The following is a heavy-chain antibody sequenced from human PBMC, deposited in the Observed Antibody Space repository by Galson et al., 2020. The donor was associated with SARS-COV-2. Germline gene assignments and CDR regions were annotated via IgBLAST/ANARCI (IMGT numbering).Heavy chain of an antibody. D-gene: IGHD3-10*01. CDR2: FDPEDGET. CDR3: ATGFVVRGVITQYYYYYGMDV. Sequence: ASVTVSCKVSGYTLTELSMHWVRQAPGKGLEWMGGFDPEDGETIYAQKFPGRVTLTEDTSTDTAYMALSSLRSEDTAVYYCATGFVVRGVITQYYYYYGMDVWGQGTTVTVSS. CDR1: GYTLTELS. V-gene: IGHV1-24*01. J-gene: IGHJ6*02.